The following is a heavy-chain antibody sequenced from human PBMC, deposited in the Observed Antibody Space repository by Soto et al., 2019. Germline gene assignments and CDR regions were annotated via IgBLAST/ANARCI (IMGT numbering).Heavy chain of an antibody. CDR1: GSAISSGDYY. V-gene: IGHV4-30-4*01. CDR3: AREDSSGYYYGPKVKNAFDI. D-gene: IGHD3-22*01. Sequence: SQTLSLTGTVSGSAISSGDYYWSWIRQPPGKGLGWIGYIYYSGSTYYNPSLKSRVTISVDTSKNQFSLKLSSVTAADTAVYYCAREDSSGYYYGPKVKNAFDIWGQGKMVTVS. J-gene: IGHJ3*02. CDR2: IYYSGST.